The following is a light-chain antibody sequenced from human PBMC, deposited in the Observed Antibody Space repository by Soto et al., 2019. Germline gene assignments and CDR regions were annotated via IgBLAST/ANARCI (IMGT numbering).Light chain of an antibody. Sequence: EILLTQSPATLSLSLGERTTLSCRASQGVSSNLAWYQQKPGQAPRLLIYGASTMASGIPARFSGSGSGTEFTLTIRSLQSEDFAVYYCQQYNNWPRTFGQGTKVDIK. J-gene: IGKJ1*01. CDR2: GAS. CDR1: QGVSSN. V-gene: IGKV3-15*01. CDR3: QQYNNWPRT.